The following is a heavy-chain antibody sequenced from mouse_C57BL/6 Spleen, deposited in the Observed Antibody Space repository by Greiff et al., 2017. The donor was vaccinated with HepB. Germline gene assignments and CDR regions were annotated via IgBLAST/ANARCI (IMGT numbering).Heavy chain of an antibody. Sequence: EVKLMESGGGLVKPGGSLKLSCAASGFTFSSYAMSWVRQTPEKRLEWVATISDGGSYTYYPDNVKGRFTISRDNAKNNLYLQMSHLKSEDTAMYYCARDLRGLYFDYWGQGTTLTVSS. J-gene: IGHJ2*01. D-gene: IGHD1-1*01. CDR1: GFTFSSYA. CDR3: ARDLRGLYFDY. V-gene: IGHV5-4*01. CDR2: ISDGGSYT.